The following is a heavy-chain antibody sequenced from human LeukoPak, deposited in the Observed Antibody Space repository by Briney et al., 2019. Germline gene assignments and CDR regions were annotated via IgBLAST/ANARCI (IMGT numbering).Heavy chain of an antibody. J-gene: IGHJ3*02. CDR2: LGTGGDT. Sequence: GGSLRLSCAASGFTFSNYDMHWVRQATGKGLEWVLGLGTGGDTYYAGSVKGRFTITRDNAKNSLYLQMNSLRAGDTAVYYCTRRKAGSSSWSDAFDIWGQGTMVTVSP. D-gene: IGHD6-13*01. CDR1: GFTFSNYD. V-gene: IGHV3-13*04. CDR3: TRRKAGSSSWSDAFDI.